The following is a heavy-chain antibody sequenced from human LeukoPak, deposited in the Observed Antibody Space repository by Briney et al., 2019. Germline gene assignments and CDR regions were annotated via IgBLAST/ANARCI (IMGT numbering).Heavy chain of an antibody. CDR2: ISAYNGNT. Sequence: ASVKVSCKASGYTFTSYGISWVRQAPGQGLEWMGWISAYNGNTNYAQKLQGRVTMTTDTSTSTAYMELRSLRSDDTAVYYCAKDQVWTTVTTTGYDYYYYMDVWGKGTTVTVSS. J-gene: IGHJ6*03. CDR3: AKDQVWTTVTTTGYDYYYYMDV. V-gene: IGHV1-18*01. CDR1: GYTFTSYG. D-gene: IGHD4-17*01.